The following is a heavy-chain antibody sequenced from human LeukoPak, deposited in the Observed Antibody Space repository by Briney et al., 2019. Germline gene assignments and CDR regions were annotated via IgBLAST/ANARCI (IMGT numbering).Heavy chain of an antibody. V-gene: IGHV4-4*09. CDR2: IYTSGST. J-gene: IGHJ2*01. CDR3: ARLRNYYDSSGRPVRYFDL. D-gene: IGHD3-22*01. CDR1: GGSISSYY. Sequence: SETLSLTCTVSGGSISSYYWSWIRQPPGKGLEWIGYIYTSGSTNYNPSLKSRVTISVDTSENQFSLKLSSVTAADTAVYYCARLRNYYDSSGRPVRYFDLWGRGTLVTVSS.